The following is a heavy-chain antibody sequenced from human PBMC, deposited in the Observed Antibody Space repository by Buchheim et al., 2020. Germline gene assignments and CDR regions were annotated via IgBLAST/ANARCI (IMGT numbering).Heavy chain of an antibody. D-gene: IGHD1-26*01. V-gene: IGHV3-7*01. Sequence: EVQLVESGGGLVQPGGSPRLSCAASGFTFSSYWMSWVRQAPGKGLEWVANIKQDGSEKYYVDSVKGRFTISRDNAKNSLYLQMNSLRAEDTAVYYCARDSARIVGATSHYYYYGMDVWGQGTT. CDR1: GFTFSSYW. J-gene: IGHJ6*02. CDR2: IKQDGSEK. CDR3: ARDSARIVGATSHYYYYGMDV.